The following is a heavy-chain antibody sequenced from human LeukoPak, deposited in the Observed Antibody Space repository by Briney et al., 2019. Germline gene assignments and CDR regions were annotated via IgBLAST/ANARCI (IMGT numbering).Heavy chain of an antibody. CDR2: INHSGST. CDR1: GCSFSGYY. CDR3: ARELTD. V-gene: IGHV4-34*01. D-gene: IGHD2-15*01. J-gene: IGHJ4*02. Sequence: SETLSLTCAVYGCSFSGYYWSWIRQPPGKGLEWIGEINHSGSTNYNPSLKSRVTISVDTSKNQFSLKLSSVTAADTAVYYCARELTDWGQGTLVTVSS.